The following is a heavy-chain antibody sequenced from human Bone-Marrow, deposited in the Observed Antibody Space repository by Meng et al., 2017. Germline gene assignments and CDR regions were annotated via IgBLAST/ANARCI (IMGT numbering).Heavy chain of an antibody. CDR1: GFTFDDYG. CDR2: INWNGGST. CDR3: ARRTLTLGQYYFDY. J-gene: IGHJ4*02. D-gene: IGHD2-2*01. V-gene: IGHV3-20*04. Sequence: GESLKISCAASGFTFDDYGMSWVRQAPGKGLEWVSGINWNGGSTYYANSVKGRFTISRDNSKNTLYLQMGSLRAEDMAVYYCARRTLTLGQYYFDYWGQGTLVTVSS.